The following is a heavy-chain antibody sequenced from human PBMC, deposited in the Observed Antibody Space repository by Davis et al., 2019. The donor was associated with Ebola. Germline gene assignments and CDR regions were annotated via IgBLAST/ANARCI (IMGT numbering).Heavy chain of an antibody. V-gene: IGHV4-34*01. Sequence: SETLSLTCKVSGDSIGTYYWSWIRQPPGKGLEWIGEINHSGSTNYNPSLKSRVTISVDTSKNQFSLKLSSVTAADTAVYYCARASSSWYWNWFDPWGQGTLVTVSS. D-gene: IGHD6-13*01. CDR3: ARASSSWYWNWFDP. CDR2: INHSGST. CDR1: GDSIGTYY. J-gene: IGHJ5*02.